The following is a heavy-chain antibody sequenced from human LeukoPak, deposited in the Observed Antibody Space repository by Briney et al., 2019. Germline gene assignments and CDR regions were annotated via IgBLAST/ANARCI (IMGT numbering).Heavy chain of an antibody. D-gene: IGHD2-2*01. CDR1: GFTFDDYG. CDR3: ARENWYCSSTSCYFDY. V-gene: IGHV3-33*08. Sequence: GGPLRLSCAASGFTFDDYGMHWVRQAPGKGLEWVAVIWYDGSNKYYADSVKGRFTISRDNSKNTLYLQMNSLRAEDTAVYYCARENWYCSSTSCYFDYWGQGTLVTVSS. J-gene: IGHJ4*02. CDR2: IWYDGSNK.